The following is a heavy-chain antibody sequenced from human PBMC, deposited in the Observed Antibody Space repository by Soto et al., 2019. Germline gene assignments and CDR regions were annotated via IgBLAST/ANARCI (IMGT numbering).Heavy chain of an antibody. Sequence: SGPTLVNPTQTLTLTCTFSAFSLSTGGVGVGWIRQPPGKALEWLALIYWDDDKRYSPSLRSRLTISKDTSKNQVVLTMTNMDAVDTATYYCIQSRCGGDCLQSYASHYYYGMDVWGQGTTVTVSS. D-gene: IGHD2-21*02. V-gene: IGHV2-5*02. J-gene: IGHJ6*02. CDR2: IYWDDDK. CDR1: AFSLSTGGVG. CDR3: IQSRCGGDCLQSYASHYYYGMDV.